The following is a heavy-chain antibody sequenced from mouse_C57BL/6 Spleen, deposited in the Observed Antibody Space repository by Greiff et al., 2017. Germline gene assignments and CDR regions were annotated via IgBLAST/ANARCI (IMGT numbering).Heavy chain of an antibody. D-gene: IGHD2-5*01. CDR2: IDPSDSYT. V-gene: IGHV1-69*01. CDR3: ATSYYSNSIPFDY. Sequence: VQLQQPGAELVMPGASVKLSCKASGYTFTSYWMPWVKQRPGQGLEWIGEIDPSDSYTNYNQKFKGKSTLTVDKSSSTAYMQLSSLTSEDSAVYYCATSYYSNSIPFDYWGQGTTLTVSS. CDR1: GYTFTSYW. J-gene: IGHJ2*01.